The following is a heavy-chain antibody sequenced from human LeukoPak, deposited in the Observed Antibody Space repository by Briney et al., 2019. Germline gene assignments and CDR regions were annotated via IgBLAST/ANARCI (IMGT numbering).Heavy chain of an antibody. Sequence: PGGSLRLSCAASGFTFDDYAMHWVRHAPGKGLEWVSGISWNSGSIGYADSVKGRFTISRDNAKNSLYLQMNSLRAEDTALYYCAKDILRISSAFDIWGQGTMVTVSS. J-gene: IGHJ3*02. CDR2: ISWNSGSI. CDR1: GFTFDDYA. V-gene: IGHV3-9*01. CDR3: AKDILRISSAFDI.